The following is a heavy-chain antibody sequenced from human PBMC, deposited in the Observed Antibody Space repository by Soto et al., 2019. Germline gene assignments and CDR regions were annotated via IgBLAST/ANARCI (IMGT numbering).Heavy chain of an antibody. V-gene: IGHV1-18*01. Sequence: QVQLVQSGVEVKKPGASVKVSCKASGYAFTRYGITWVRQAPGQGLEWMGWISGYNGNTKYAQKLQGRVTMAADTSTSTAYMELRSLRSDDTAVSYCARDKDLKAAAGHADYWGQGTLVTVSS. CDR2: ISGYNGNT. J-gene: IGHJ4*02. CDR1: GYAFTRYG. D-gene: IGHD6-13*01. CDR3: ARDKDLKAAAGHADY.